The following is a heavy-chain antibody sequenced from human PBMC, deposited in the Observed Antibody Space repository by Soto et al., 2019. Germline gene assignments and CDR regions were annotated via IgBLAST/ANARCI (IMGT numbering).Heavy chain of an antibody. J-gene: IGHJ4*02. CDR1: GYTFTSYA. CDR3: AVSSGYSSSWAVYYFDY. V-gene: IGHV1-3*01. CDR2: INAGNGNT. D-gene: IGHD6-13*01. Sequence: ASVTVSCKASGYTFTSYAMHWVRQAPGQRLEWMGWINAGNGNTKYSQKFQGRVTITRDTSASTAYMELSSLRSEDTAVYYCAVSSGYSSSWAVYYFDYWGQGTLVTVSS.